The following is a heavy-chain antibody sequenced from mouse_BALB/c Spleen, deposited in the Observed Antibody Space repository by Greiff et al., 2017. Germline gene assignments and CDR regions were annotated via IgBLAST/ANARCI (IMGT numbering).Heavy chain of an antibody. CDR1: GYTFTNYW. CDR2: IYPGGGYT. V-gene: IGHV1-63*02. J-gene: IGHJ4*01. Sequence: VQLQQSGAELVRPGTSVKISCKASGYTFTNYWLGWVKQRPGHGLEWIGDIYPGGGYTNYNEKFKGKATLTADTSSSTAYMQLSSLTSEDSAVYFCAGGQADGYYDAMDYWGQGTSVTVSS. D-gene: IGHD2-3*01. CDR3: AGGQADGYYDAMDY.